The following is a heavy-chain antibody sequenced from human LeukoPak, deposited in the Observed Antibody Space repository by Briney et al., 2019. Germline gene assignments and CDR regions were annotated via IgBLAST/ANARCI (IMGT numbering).Heavy chain of an antibody. CDR3: TLDYGGNPDLPFYGMDV. V-gene: IGHV3-49*03. D-gene: IGHD4-23*01. Sequence: GGSLRLSCTASGFTFGDYAMSWFRQAPGKGLEWVGFIRSKAYGGTTEYAASVKGRLTISRDDSKSIAYLQMNSLKTEDTAVYYCTLDYGGNPDLPFYGMDVWGQGTTVTVSS. J-gene: IGHJ6*02. CDR1: GFTFGDYA. CDR2: IRSKAYGGTT.